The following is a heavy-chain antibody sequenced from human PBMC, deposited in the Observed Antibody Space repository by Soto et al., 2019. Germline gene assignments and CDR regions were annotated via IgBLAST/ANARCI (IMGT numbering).Heavy chain of an antibody. CDR1: GFSLSTSGVG. D-gene: IGHD6-19*01. CDR2: IYWDDDK. Sequence: QITLKESGPKLVKPTQTLTLTCTFSGFSLSTSGVGVGCIRQPPGKALEWLALIYWDDDKRYSPSLKSRLTITKDTSRNQVVLTMTNMDPADTATYYCARLYVFGYSSGWQFDYWGQGTLVTVSS. J-gene: IGHJ4*02. CDR3: ARLYVFGYSSGWQFDY. V-gene: IGHV2-5*02.